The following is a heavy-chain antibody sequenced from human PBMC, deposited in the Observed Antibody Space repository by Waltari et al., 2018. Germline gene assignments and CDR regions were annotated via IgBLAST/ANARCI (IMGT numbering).Heavy chain of an antibody. D-gene: IGHD2-2*01. Sequence: EVQLVQSGAEVKKPGESLRISCKGSGYSFTSYWISWVRQMPGKGLEWMGRIDPSDSYPNYSPSFQGHVTISADKSISTAYLQWSSLKASDTAMYYCARLLGVGYCSSTSCYARDYWGQGTLVTVSS. CDR2: IDPSDSYP. CDR3: ARLLGVGYCSSTSCYARDY. CDR1: GYSFTSYW. J-gene: IGHJ4*02. V-gene: IGHV5-10-1*03.